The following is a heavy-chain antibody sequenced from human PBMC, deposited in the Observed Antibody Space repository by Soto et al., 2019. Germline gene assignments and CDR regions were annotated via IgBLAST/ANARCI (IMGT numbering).Heavy chain of an antibody. J-gene: IGHJ3*02. V-gene: IGHV3-23*01. CDR1: GFTFSSYA. Sequence: PGGSLRLSCAASGFTFSSYAMSWVRQAPGKGLEWVSAISGSGGSTYYADSVKGRFTISRDNSKNTLYPQMNSLRAEDTAVYYCATSAAITMIVVAGDAFDIWGQGTMVTVSS. CDR3: ATSAAITMIVVAGDAFDI. CDR2: ISGSGGST. D-gene: IGHD3-22*01.